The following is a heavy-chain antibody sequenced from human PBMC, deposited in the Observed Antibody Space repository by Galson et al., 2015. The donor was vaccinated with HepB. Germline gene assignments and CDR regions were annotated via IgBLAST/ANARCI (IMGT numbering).Heavy chain of an antibody. J-gene: IGHJ4*02. V-gene: IGHV3-7*03. D-gene: IGHD2-15*01. CDR1: GFTFSTYW. Sequence: SLRLSCAASGFTFSTYWMSWVRQAPGKGLEWVANIKENGSETYYANSVNGRFAISRENARNSLFLQMNSLRVEDTAVYYCARENCSGGTYGTGGGFFDYCGRGKQVTASS. CDR3: ARENCSGGTYGTGGGFFDY. CDR2: IKENGSET.